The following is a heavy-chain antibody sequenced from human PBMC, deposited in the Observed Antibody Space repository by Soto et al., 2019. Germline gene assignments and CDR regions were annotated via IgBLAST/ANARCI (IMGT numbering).Heavy chain of an antibody. J-gene: IGHJ6*02. CDR3: ARRERSGWSYYYYGMDV. CDR1: GYTFTGYY. Sequence: ASVKVSCKASGYTFTGYYMHWVRQAPGQGLEWMGWINPNSGGTNYAQKFQGRVTITADESTSTAYMELSSLRSEDTAVYYCARRERSGWSYYYYGMDVWGQGTTVTVSS. V-gene: IGHV1-2*02. D-gene: IGHD6-19*01. CDR2: INPNSGGT.